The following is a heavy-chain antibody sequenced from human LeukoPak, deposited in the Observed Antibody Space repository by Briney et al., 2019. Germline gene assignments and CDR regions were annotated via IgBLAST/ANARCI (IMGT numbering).Heavy chain of an antibody. V-gene: IGHV3-48*04. CDR1: GFTFSSYG. CDR3: AKDRANWAIDD. Sequence: GGSLRLSCAASGFTFSSYGMHWVRQAPGKGLEWISYIGGDGIAFYADSVKGRFTASKDDARKSMYLQMNSLRVEDTAVYYCAKDRANWAIDDWGQGTQVTVSS. CDR2: IGGDGIA. D-gene: IGHD3-16*01. J-gene: IGHJ4*02.